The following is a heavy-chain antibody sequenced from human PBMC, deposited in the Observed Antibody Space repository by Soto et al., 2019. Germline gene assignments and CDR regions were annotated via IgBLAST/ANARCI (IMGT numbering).Heavy chain of an antibody. Sequence: QVQLQESGPGLVKPSETLSLTCTVSGGSISSYYWSWIRQPPGKGLEWIGYIYYSGSTNYNPSLKSRVTISVDTSKNQFSLKLSSVTAADTAVYYCASLTSGWGLEYFQHWGQGTLVTVSS. D-gene: IGHD6-19*01. CDR2: IYYSGST. V-gene: IGHV4-59*08. CDR3: ASLTSGWGLEYFQH. J-gene: IGHJ1*01. CDR1: GGSISSYY.